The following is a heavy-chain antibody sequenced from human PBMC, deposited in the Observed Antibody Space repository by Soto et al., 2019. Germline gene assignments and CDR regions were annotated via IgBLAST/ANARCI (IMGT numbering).Heavy chain of an antibody. CDR2: INAGRGKT. CDR1: GFSFTSYS. J-gene: IGHJ4*02. Sequence: QGPLVQSGAEVKKPGASVKVCCGTSGFSFTSYSFHWVRQAPAQGLQWMGWINAGRGKTKYSQQFQGRVTFTWDTSANTVYMELSRLTSEDTSVFYCARWIDNGYFDYWGQGTLVTVSA. D-gene: IGHD4-17*01. V-gene: IGHV1-3*01. CDR3: ARWIDNGYFDY.